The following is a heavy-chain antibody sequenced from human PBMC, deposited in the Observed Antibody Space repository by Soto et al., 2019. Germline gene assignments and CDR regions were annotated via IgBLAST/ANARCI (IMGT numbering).Heavy chain of an antibody. V-gene: IGHV3-30*18. Sequence: QVQLVESGGGVVQPGRSLRLSCAASGFTLSGNDMHWVRQAPGKGPEWVAVMSYDGSNQYYGDSVKGRFTISRDTSKSTLYLQMHSLRTEDTAVYYCAKGGWYSSSSPSDCCGQGTLVTVSS. CDR2: MSYDGSNQ. J-gene: IGHJ4*02. CDR1: GFTLSGND. D-gene: IGHD6-6*01. CDR3: AKGGWYSSSSPSDC.